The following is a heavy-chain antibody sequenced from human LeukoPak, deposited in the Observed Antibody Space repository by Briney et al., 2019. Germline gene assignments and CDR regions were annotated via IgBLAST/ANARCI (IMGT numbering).Heavy chain of an antibody. D-gene: IGHD6-13*01. J-gene: IGHJ4*02. CDR2: IWYDGSNK. V-gene: IGHV3-33*01. CDR1: GFTFSSYG. CDR3: AREISSSWYQQGFDY. Sequence: PGGSLRLSCAASGFTFSSYGMHWVRQAPGKGLEWVAVIWYDGSNKYYADSVKGRFTISRDNSKNTLYLQMNSLRAEDMAVYYCAREISSSWYQQGFDYWGQGTLVTVSS.